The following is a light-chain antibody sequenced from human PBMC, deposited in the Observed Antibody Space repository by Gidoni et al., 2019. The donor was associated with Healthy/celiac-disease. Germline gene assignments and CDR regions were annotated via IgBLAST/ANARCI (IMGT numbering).Light chain of an antibody. CDR2: GAS. J-gene: IGKJ5*01. V-gene: IGKV3-15*01. CDR1: QRISSN. CDR3: QQYNNWPIT. Sequence: ILLTQSPATLSASPGERATLSCRASQRISSNLAGYQQQPGQDPRLLVYGASTRATGIPARVSGSGSGTEFTLTISSLQSEDFAVYYCQQYNNWPITCXXXTRLEIK.